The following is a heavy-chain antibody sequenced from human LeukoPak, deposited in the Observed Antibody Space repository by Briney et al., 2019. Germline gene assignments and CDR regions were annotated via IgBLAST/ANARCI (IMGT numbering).Heavy chain of an antibody. CDR3: ARDSFFDGPFNY. CDR2: IYHSGNT. J-gene: IGHJ4*02. CDR1: GGSISSSNW. V-gene: IGHV4-4*02. D-gene: IGHD2/OR15-2a*01. Sequence: SETLSLTCAVSGGSISSSNWWSWVRPPPGKGLEWIGEIYHSGNTNYNPSLKSRVTISVDKSKNQFSLKLSSVTAADTAVYFCARDSFFDGPFNYWGQGTLVTVSS.